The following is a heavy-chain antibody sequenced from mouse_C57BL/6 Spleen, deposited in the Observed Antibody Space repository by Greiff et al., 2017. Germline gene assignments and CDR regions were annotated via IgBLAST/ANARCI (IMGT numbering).Heavy chain of an antibody. J-gene: IGHJ3*01. V-gene: IGHV1-15*01. CDR2: IDPETGGT. D-gene: IGHD2-10*01. Sequence: QVQLQQSGAELVRPGASVTLSCKASGYTFTDYEMHWVKQTPVHGLEWIGAIDPETGGTAYNQKFKGKAILTADKSSSTAYMELRSLTSEDSAVYYCTRSPYYGNYVPFAYWGQGTLVTVSA. CDR3: TRSPYYGNYVPFAY. CDR1: GYTFTDYE.